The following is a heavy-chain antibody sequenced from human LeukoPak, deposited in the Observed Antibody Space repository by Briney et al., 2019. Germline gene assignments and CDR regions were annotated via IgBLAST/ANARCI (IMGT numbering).Heavy chain of an antibody. J-gene: IGHJ6*02. CDR3: ARGRRGYQLWGMDV. CDR2: IIPIFGTA. CDR1: GGTFSSYA. V-gene: IGHV1-69*13. Sequence: SVKVSCKASGGTFSSYAISWVRQAPGQGLEWMGGIIPIFGTANYAQKFQGRVTITADESTSTAYMELSSLRSEDTAVYYCARGRRGYQLWGMDVWGQGTTVTVSS. D-gene: IGHD2-2*01.